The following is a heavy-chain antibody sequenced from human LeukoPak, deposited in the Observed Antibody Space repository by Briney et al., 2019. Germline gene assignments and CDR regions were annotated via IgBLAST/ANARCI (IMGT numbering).Heavy chain of an antibody. V-gene: IGHV1-46*01. CDR2: IDPSDGST. CDR3: ARGYSSGWYYFDY. J-gene: IGHJ4*02. Sequence: GASVKVSCKASGYTFTSYYMHWVRQAPGQGLKWMGIIDPSDGSTSYAQKFQGRVTMTRDTSTSTVYMELTSLRSEDTAVYYCARGYSSGWYYFDYWGQGTLVTVSS. D-gene: IGHD6-19*01. CDR1: GYTFTSYY.